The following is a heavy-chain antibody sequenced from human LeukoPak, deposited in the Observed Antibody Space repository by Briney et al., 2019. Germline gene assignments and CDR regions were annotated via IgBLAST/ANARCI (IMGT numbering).Heavy chain of an antibody. V-gene: IGHV1-18*04. CDR1: GYTFTGYY. D-gene: IGHD6-13*01. CDR2: INTGNGNT. Sequence: GASVKVSCKASGYTFTGYYMHWVRQAPGQGLEWMGWINTGNGNTDYAQKLQGRVTMTTDTSTSTAYMELRSLRSDDTAVYYCARDRYISTRTRSYYYYYMDVWGKGTTVTVSS. J-gene: IGHJ6*03. CDR3: ARDRYISTRTRSYYYYYMDV.